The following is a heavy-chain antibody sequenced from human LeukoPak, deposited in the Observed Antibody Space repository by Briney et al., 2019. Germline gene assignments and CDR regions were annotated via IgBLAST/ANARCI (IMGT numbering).Heavy chain of an antibody. D-gene: IGHD6-13*01. J-gene: IGHJ4*02. CDR2: ISAGDGAT. CDR3: AKTRPLDSSSWSHGDY. CDR1: GFTFINYA. Sequence: GGSLRLSCAASGFTFINYAMSWVRRAPGKGLEWVSAISAGDGATYYADSVKGRFTISRDNSKNRLYLQMNSLRAEDTAVYYCAKTRPLDSSSWSHGDYWGQGTLVTASS. V-gene: IGHV3-23*01.